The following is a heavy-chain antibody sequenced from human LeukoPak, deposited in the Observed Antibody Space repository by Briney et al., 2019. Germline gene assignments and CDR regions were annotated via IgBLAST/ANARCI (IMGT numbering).Heavy chain of an antibody. D-gene: IGHD3-16*02. Sequence: GGSLSLSCAASGFTFDDYGMSWVRQAPGKGLEWVSDINWNGDSTGYADSVKGRFTISRDNAKNSLYLQMNSLRAEDTALYYCARRESSYQNYYYYYHMDVWGKGTTVTVSS. J-gene: IGHJ6*03. CDR3: ARRESSYQNYYYYYHMDV. V-gene: IGHV3-20*04. CDR1: GFTFDDYG. CDR2: INWNGDST.